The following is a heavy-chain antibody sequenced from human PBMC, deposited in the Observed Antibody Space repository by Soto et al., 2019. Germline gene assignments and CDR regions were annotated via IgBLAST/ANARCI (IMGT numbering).Heavy chain of an antibody. Sequence: SLRLSCAASGFTVSSKYMTWVRQAPGKGLEWVSLIQSGGTTYYADSVKGRFTISRDTSENTLHLQMDSLRVEDTAVYYCARDYVLCDGGRCYGIPLDGWGKGTTVTVSS. V-gene: IGHV3-66*01. CDR1: GFTVSSKY. CDR2: IQSGGTT. J-gene: IGHJ6*04. CDR3: ARDYVLCDGGRCYGIPLDG. D-gene: IGHD2-15*01.